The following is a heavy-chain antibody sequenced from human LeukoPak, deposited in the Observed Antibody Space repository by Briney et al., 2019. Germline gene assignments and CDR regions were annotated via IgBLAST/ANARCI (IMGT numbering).Heavy chain of an antibody. CDR3: ARQMDYSSGYGLDF. CDR2: IYHSGST. J-gene: IGHJ4*02. Sequence: PSETLSLTCTVSGYSISSGYYWGWIRQPPGKGLEWIGSIYHSGSTYYNPSLKSRVTISLDTSKNQFSLKLTSVTAADTAVYYCARQMDYSSGYGLDFWGQGTLVTVSS. V-gene: IGHV4-38-2*02. D-gene: IGHD3-22*01. CDR1: GYSISSGYY.